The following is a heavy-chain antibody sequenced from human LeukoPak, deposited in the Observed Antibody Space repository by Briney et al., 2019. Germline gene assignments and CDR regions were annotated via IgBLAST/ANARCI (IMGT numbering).Heavy chain of an antibody. CDR1: GGSFSGYY. D-gene: IGHD3-10*01. CDR3: ARGGELSLKGYYYYMDV. J-gene: IGHJ6*03. Sequence: SETLSLTCAVYGGSFSGYYWSWIRQPPGKGLEWIGEINHSGSTNYNPSLKSRVTISVDTSKNQFSLKLSSVTAADTAVYYCARGGELSLKGYYYYMDVWGKGTTVTVSS. CDR2: INHSGST. V-gene: IGHV4-34*01.